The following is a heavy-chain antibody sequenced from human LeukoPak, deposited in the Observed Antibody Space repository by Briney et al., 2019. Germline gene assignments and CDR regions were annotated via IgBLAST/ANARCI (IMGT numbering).Heavy chain of an antibody. CDR1: GFTFSDHY. V-gene: IGHV3-72*01. CDR2: IRNKAKSYTT. D-gene: IGHD3-22*01. J-gene: IGHJ4*02. CDR3: AKDRHVSYYYDSSGYFVGCPFDY. Sequence: GGSLRLSCAASGFTFSDHYMDWVRQAPGKGLEWVGRIRNKAKSYTTEYAASVKGRFTISRDDSKNSQYLQMNSLRAEDTAVYYCAKDRHVSYYYDSSGYFVGCPFDYWGQGTLVTVSS.